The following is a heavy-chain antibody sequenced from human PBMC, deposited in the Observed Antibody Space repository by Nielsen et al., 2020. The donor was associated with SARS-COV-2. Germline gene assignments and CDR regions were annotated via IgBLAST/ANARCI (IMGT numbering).Heavy chain of an antibody. J-gene: IGHJ6*03. CDR1: GGSFSGYY. Sequence: SETLSLTCAVYGGSFSGYYWSWIRQPPGKGLEWIGEINHSGSTNYNPSLKSRVTISVDTSKNQFSLKLSSVTAADTAVYYCARGGKRLGYCSSTSCPNYYYYYMDVWGKGTTVTVSS. CDR2: INHSGST. V-gene: IGHV4-34*01. D-gene: IGHD2-2*01. CDR3: ARGGKRLGYCSSTSCPNYYYYYMDV.